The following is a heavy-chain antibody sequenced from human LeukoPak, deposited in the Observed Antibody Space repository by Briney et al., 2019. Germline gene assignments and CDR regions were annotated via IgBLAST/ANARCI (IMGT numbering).Heavy chain of an antibody. Sequence: SETLSLTCTVSGGSISSYYWSWIRQPPGKGLEWIGYIYYSGSTNYNPSLKSRVTISVDTSKNQFSLKLSSVTAADTAVYYCAGDYDILTGGNYWGQGTLVTVSS. CDR3: AGDYDILTGGNY. CDR1: GGSISSYY. CDR2: IYYSGST. V-gene: IGHV4-59*12. J-gene: IGHJ4*02. D-gene: IGHD3-9*01.